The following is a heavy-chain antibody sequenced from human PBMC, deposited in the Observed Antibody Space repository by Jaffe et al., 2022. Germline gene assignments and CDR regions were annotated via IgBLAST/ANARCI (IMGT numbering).Heavy chain of an antibody. Sequence: EVQLVESGGGLVQPGRSLRLSCTASGFTFGDYAMSWVRQAPGKGLEWVGFIRSKAYGGTTEYAASVKGRFTISRDDSKSIAYLQMNSLKTEDTAVYYCTRGGGVPYYYDSSGYSELDYWGQGTLVTVSS. D-gene: IGHD3-22*01. CDR1: GFTFGDYA. CDR3: TRGGGVPYYYDSSGYSELDY. V-gene: IGHV3-49*04. CDR2: IRSKAYGGTT. J-gene: IGHJ4*02.